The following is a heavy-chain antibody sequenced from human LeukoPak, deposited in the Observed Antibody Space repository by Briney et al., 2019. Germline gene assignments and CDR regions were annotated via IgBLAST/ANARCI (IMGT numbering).Heavy chain of an antibody. CDR2: ISAYNGNT. CDR1: GYTFTSYG. D-gene: IGHD4-11*01. CDR3: ARDPPRRVGLQGVVVDY. Sequence: RGASVKVSCKASGYTFTSYGISWVRQAPGQGLEWMGWISAYNGNTNYAQKLQGRVTMTTDTSTSTAYMELRSLRSDDTAVYYCARDPPRRVGLQGVVVDYWGQGTLVTVSS. J-gene: IGHJ4*02. V-gene: IGHV1-18*01.